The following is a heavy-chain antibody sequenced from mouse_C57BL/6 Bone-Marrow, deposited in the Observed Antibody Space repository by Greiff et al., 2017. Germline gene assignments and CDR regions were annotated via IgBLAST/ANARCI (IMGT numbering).Heavy chain of an antibody. CDR2: IYPGDGDT. Sequence: QVQLQQSGPELVKPGASVKISCKASGYAFSSSWMNWVKQRPGKGLEWIGRIYPGDGDTNYNGKLKGKATLTADKSSSTAYMQLSSLTSEDSAVYFCARAGSFYFDYWGQGTTLTVSS. D-gene: IGHD1-1*01. CDR1: GYAFSSSW. J-gene: IGHJ2*01. CDR3: ARAGSFYFDY. V-gene: IGHV1-82*01.